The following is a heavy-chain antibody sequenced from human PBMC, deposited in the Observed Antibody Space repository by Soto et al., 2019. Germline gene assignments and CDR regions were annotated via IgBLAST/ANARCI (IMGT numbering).Heavy chain of an antibody. CDR1: GGSISSGGYY. Sequence: QVQLQESGPGLVKPSQTLSLTCTVSGGSISSGGYYWSWIRQHAGKGLEWIGYIYYSGSTYYNPSLKSRVTISVDTSKNQFSLKLSSVTAADTAVYYCAREGGAGSGSYSGYFDYWGQGTLVTVSS. CDR2: IYYSGST. CDR3: AREGGAGSGSYSGYFDY. V-gene: IGHV4-31*03. D-gene: IGHD3-10*01. J-gene: IGHJ4*02.